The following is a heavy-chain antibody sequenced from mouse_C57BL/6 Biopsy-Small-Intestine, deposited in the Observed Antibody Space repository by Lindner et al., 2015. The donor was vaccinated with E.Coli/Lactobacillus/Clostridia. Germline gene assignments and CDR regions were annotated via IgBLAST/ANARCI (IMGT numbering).Heavy chain of an antibody. CDR1: GYTFSEYT. Sequence: VQLQESGAELVKPGASVKLSCKASGYTFSEYTIHWVKQRSGQGLEWIGWFYPKSDRIKCNEKFKDKATLTADKSSSTVYMEFNRLTSEDSAVYFCARHEEATFFAYWGQGTLVTVSA. D-gene: IGHD4-1*02. V-gene: IGHV1-62-2*01. CDR3: ARHEEATFFAY. J-gene: IGHJ3*01. CDR2: FYPKSDRI.